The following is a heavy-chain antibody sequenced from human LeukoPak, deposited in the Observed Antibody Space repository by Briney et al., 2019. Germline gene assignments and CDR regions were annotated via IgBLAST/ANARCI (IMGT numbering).Heavy chain of an antibody. D-gene: IGHD6-19*01. CDR1: DYTXTNFG. V-gene: IGHV1-18*01. CDR3: ARAGGWAREDYKADAFDI. Sequence: ASVKVSCKASDYTXTNFGISWVRQAPGQGLEWMGWISTYNGNTNYAQKVQGRVTMTTDTSTSTAYMELRSLTSDDTAVYFCARAGGWAREDYKADAFDIWGQGTMVTVSS. CDR2: ISTYNGNT. J-gene: IGHJ3*02.